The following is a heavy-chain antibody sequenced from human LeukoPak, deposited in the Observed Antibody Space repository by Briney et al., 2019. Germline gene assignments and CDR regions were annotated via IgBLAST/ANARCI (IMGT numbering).Heavy chain of an antibody. CDR3: ASLVGSSSELLDY. D-gene: IGHD6-6*01. CDR2: MNPNSGNT. Sequence: GASVKVSCKAFGYTFTSYDINWVRQATGQGLEWMGWMNPNSGNTGYAQKFQGRVTMTRNTSISTAYMELSSLRSEDTAVYYCASLVGSSSELLDYWGQGTLVTVSS. V-gene: IGHV1-8*01. CDR1: GYTFTSYD. J-gene: IGHJ4*02.